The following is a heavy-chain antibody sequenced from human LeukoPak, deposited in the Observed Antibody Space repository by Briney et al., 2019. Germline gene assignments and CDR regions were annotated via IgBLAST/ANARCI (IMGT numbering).Heavy chain of an antibody. D-gene: IGHD5-24*01. CDR1: GFTFSSYG. Sequence: PGGSLRLSCAASGFTFSSYGMHWVRQAPGKGLEWVAVISYDGSNKYYADSVKGRFTISRDNSKNTLYLQMNSLRAEDTAVYYCAREAIEMATIAGFDPWGQGTLVTVSS. CDR2: ISYDGSNK. V-gene: IGHV3-30*03. CDR3: AREAIEMATIAGFDP. J-gene: IGHJ5*02.